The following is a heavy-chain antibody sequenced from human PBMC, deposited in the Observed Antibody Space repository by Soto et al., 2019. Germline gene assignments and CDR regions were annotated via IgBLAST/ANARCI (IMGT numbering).Heavy chain of an antibody. V-gene: IGHV3-11*01. CDR2: ISSSGDAI. CDR1: GFTFKDYY. J-gene: IGHJ4*02. D-gene: IGHD3-3*01. Sequence: QVPLVESGGGLVKPGGSLRLSCFTSGFTFKDYYMGWIRQAPGKGLEWLSYISSSGDAIYYADSVKGRFTTSRDNPKNSLMMEMISLSVDDSALYYCARGSRQRFLEWLLFDYWGQGALVTVS. CDR3: ARGSRQRFLEWLLFDY.